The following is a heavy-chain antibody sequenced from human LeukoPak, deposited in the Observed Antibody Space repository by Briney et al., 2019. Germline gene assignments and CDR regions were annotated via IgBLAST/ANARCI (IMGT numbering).Heavy chain of an antibody. CDR2: INHSGST. V-gene: IGHV4-34*01. CDR3: ARDQTGTYDY. Sequence: SETLSLTCAVYGGSFSGYYWSWIRQPPGKGLEWIGEINHSGSTNYNPSLKSRVTMSVDTSKNQFSLKLSSVTAADTAVYYCARDQTGTYDYWGQGTLVTVSS. J-gene: IGHJ4*02. D-gene: IGHD1-7*01. CDR1: GGSFSGYY.